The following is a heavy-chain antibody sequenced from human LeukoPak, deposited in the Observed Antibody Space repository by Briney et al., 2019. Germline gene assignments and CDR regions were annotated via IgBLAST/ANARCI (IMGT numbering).Heavy chain of an antibody. D-gene: IGHD3-10*01. V-gene: IGHV1-69*04. CDR1: GGTFSSYA. CDR3: ARENYYGSGSLPDY. J-gene: IGHJ4*02. CDR2: IIPILGIA. Sequence: ASVKVPCKASGGTFSSYAISWVRQAPGQGLEWMGRIIPILGIANYAQKFQGRVTITADKSTSTAYMELSSLRSEDTAVYYCARENYYGSGSLPDYWGQGTLVTVSS.